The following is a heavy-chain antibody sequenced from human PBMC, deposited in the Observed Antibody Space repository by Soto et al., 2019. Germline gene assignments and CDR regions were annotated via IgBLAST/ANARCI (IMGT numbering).Heavy chain of an antibody. CDR1: GFTFSSYG. CDR2: IWYDGSNK. J-gene: IGHJ4*02. V-gene: IGHV3-33*01. D-gene: IGHD3-10*01. Sequence: QVQLVESGGGVVQPGRSLRLSCAASGFTFSSYGMHWVRQAPGKGLEWVAVIWYDGSNKYYADSVKGRFTISRDNSKNTLYLQMNSLRAEDTAVYYCARGRVWFGERGGPFDYWGQGTLVTVSS. CDR3: ARGRVWFGERGGPFDY.